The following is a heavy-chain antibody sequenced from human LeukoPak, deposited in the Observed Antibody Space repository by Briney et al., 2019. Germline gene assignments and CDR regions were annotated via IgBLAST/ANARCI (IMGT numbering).Heavy chain of an antibody. CDR2: IYYSGST. CDR3: AREGGRQWLVSGALDS. V-gene: IGHV4-59*01. CDR1: GGSISSYY. Sequence: SETLSLTCTVSGGSISSYYWSWIRQPPGKGLEWIGYIYYSGSTKYNPSLKSRVTISVDASKTQFSLKLNSVTAADTAVYYCAREGGRQWLVSGALDSWGQGTLVTVSS. J-gene: IGHJ5*01. D-gene: IGHD6-19*01.